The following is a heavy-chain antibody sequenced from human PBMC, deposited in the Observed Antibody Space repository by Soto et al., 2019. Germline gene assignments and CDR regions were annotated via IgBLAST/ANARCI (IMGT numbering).Heavy chain of an antibody. CDR2: IYYSGST. CDR3: ARDFRFGDNYYYYYGMDV. J-gene: IGHJ6*02. V-gene: IGHV4-61*01. CDR1: GGSVSSGSYY. Sequence: QVQLQESGPGLVKPSETLSLTCTVSGGSVSSGSYYWSWIRQPPGKGLEWIGYIYYSGSTNYNPSLKSRVTISVDTSKNQFSLKLSSVTAADTAVYYCARDFRFGDNYYYYYGMDVWGQGTTVTVSS. D-gene: IGHD3-16*01.